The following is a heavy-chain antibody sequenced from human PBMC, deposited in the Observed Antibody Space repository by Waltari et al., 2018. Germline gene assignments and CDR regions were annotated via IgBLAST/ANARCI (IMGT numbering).Heavy chain of an antibody. V-gene: IGHV3-23*01. J-gene: IGHJ5*02. Sequence: EVQLLESGGGLVQPGGSLRLSCAASGFTFSSYAMSWVRQAPGKGLEWVSAISGSGGSTYYADSVKGRFTISRDNSKNTLYLQMNSLRVEDTALYYCARGINESFEPWGQGTLVTVSS. CDR2: ISGSGGST. CDR1: GFTFSSYA. D-gene: IGHD1-1*01. CDR3: ARGINESFEP.